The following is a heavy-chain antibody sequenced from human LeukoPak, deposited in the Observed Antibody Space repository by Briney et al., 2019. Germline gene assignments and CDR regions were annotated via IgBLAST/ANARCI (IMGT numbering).Heavy chain of an antibody. D-gene: IGHD4-11*01. V-gene: IGHV4-34*01. J-gene: IGHJ4*02. Sequence: PSETLSLTCAVSGGSISSGGYSWSWIRQPPGKGLEWIGEINHSGSTNYNPSLKSRVTISVDTSKNQFSLKLSSVTAADTAVYYCARGKYSYYFDYWGQGTLVTVSS. CDR3: ARGKYSYYFDY. CDR1: GGSISSGGYS. CDR2: INHSGST.